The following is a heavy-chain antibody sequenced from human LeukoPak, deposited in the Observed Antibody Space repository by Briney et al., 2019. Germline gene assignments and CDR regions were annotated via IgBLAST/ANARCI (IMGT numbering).Heavy chain of an antibody. D-gene: IGHD3-22*01. CDR1: GFTFSSYW. CDR2: IKQDGSEK. Sequence: GGSLRLSCAASGFTFSSYWMSWVRQAPGKGLEWVANIKQDGSEKYYVDSVKGRFTISRDNAKNSLYLQMNSLRAEDTAVYYCARLGSGSYYYDSSGYYYWGQGTLVTVPS. J-gene: IGHJ4*02. V-gene: IGHV3-7*01. CDR3: ARLGSGSYYYDSSGYYY.